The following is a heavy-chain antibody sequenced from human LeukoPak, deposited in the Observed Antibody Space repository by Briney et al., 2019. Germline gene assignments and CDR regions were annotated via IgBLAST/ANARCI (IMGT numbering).Heavy chain of an antibody. CDR1: GYSISSGYY. D-gene: IGHD6-13*01. J-gene: IGHJ4*02. CDR2: IYHSGST. V-gene: IGHV4-38-2*02. CDR3: ARSIAAAAFDY. Sequence: SETLSLTCTVSGYSISSGYYWGWIRQPPGKGLEWIGSIYHSGSTYYNPSLKSRVTISVGTSKNQFSLKLSSVTAADTAVYYCARSIAAAAFDYWGQGTLVTVSS.